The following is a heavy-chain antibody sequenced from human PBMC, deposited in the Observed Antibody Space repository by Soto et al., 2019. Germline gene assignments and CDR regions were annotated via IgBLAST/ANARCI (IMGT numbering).Heavy chain of an antibody. Sequence: GAPGKGSFKASCYTLSSYGITCGRPAPGQGLEWMGWISAYNGNTNYAQKLQGRVTMTTDTSTSTAYMELRSLRSDDTAVYYCARLPVDSYGYDYWGQGTLVTVSS. D-gene: IGHD5-18*01. CDR3: ARLPVDSYGYDY. CDR1: CYTLSSYG. CDR2: ISAYNGNT. J-gene: IGHJ4*02. V-gene: IGHV1-18*01.